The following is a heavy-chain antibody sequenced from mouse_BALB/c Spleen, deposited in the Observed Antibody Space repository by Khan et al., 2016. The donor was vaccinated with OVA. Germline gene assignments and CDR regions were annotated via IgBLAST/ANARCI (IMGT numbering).Heavy chain of an antibody. CDR1: GYTFTTYT. CDR3: AREGAYYRSDGWFSY. J-gene: IGHJ3*01. D-gene: IGHD2-14*01. Sequence: QVQLQQSGAELARPGASVKMSCKASGYTFTTYTMHWVKQRPGQGLEWIGYINPSNGYTNYNQKFKDKSTLTADKSPSTAYMQRSSLTSDYSAVYYCAREGAYYRSDGWFSYWGQGTLVTVSA. V-gene: IGHV1-4*01. CDR2: INPSNGYT.